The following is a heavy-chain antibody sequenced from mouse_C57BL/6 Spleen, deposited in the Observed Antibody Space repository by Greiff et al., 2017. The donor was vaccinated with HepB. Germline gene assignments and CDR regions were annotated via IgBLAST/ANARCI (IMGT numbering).Heavy chain of an antibody. CDR2: INPYNGDT. J-gene: IGHJ2*01. CDR3: ARGATVVAKEFYFDD. D-gene: IGHD1-1*01. CDR1: GYSFTGYF. V-gene: IGHV1-20*01. Sequence: VQLQQSGPELVKPGDSVKISCKASGYSFTGYFMNWVMQSHGKSLEWIGRINPYNGDTFYNQKFKGKATLTVDKSSSTAHMELRSLTSEDSAVYYCARGATVVAKEFYFDDWGKGTTLTVSS.